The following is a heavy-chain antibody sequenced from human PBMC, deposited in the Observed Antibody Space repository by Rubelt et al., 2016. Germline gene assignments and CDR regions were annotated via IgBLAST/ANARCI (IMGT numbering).Heavy chain of an antibody. J-gene: IGHJ1*01. CDR1: GFSLSSYS. CDR3: AKGGDQTYGRPIQH. Sequence: GGGLVQPGGSLRLSCAASGFSLSSYSMNWVRQAPGKGLEWVSHISTGSSTTYYADSVKGRFTISRDNAKNSLYLQMNSLRDEDTAVYYCAKGGDQTYGRPIQHWGQGTLVTVSS. V-gene: IGHV3-48*02. CDR2: ISTGSSTT. D-gene: IGHD3-16*01.